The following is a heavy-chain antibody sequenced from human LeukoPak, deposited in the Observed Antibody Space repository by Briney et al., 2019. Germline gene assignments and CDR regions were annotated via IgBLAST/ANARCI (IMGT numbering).Heavy chain of an antibody. Sequence: GGSLRLSCAASGFTFSSYSMSWVRQTPGKGLEWVSYISSSSDSIYHADSVKGRFTISRDNAKNSLYLQMNTLRAEDTAFYYCARGRAGFYFDYWGQGILVTVSS. CDR1: GFTFSSYS. J-gene: IGHJ4*02. CDR2: ISSSSDSI. V-gene: IGHV3-48*01. CDR3: ARGRAGFYFDY.